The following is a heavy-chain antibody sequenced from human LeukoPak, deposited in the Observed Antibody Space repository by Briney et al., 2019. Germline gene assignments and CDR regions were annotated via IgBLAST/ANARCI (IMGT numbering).Heavy chain of an antibody. V-gene: IGHV3-74*01. CDR3: ARDYGDAFDV. J-gene: IGHJ3*01. D-gene: IGHD4-17*01. CDR1: GFTFSNYW. Sequence: GGSLRLSCAVSGFTFSNYWMHWVRQAPGKGLVWVSLINSDGSSTNYADSVKGRFTIYRDNAKNTLYMQMNSLRAEDTAVYYCARDYGDAFDVWGQGTMVTVSS. CDR2: INSDGSST.